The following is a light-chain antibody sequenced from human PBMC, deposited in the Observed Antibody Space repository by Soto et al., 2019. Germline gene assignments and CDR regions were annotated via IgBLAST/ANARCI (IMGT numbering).Light chain of an antibody. V-gene: IGKV3-20*01. CDR2: GAT. J-gene: IGKJ5*01. CDR1: ESVSDY. CDR3: QQYDTSPAIT. Sequence: EIVLTQSPGALSLSPGERATLSCWASESVSDYLAWYQQKPGLAPRLLIHGATKRTSGTPDRFSGTGSGTAFTLALSRLEPENFAVSCCQQYDTSPAITFGQGTRLEIK.